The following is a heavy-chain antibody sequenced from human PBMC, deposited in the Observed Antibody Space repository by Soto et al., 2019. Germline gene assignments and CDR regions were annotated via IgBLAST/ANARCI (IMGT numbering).Heavy chain of an antibody. Sequence: EVQLVESGGGLVQPGGSLRLSCAASGFTVSSNYMSWDRQAPGKGLEWVSVIYSGGSTYYAGSVKGRFTISRDNSKNTLYLQMNSLRAEDTAVYYCASTALGYIYGWQPFDYWGQGTLVTVSS. D-gene: IGHD5-18*01. J-gene: IGHJ4*02. CDR3: ASTALGYIYGWQPFDY. CDR2: IYSGGST. V-gene: IGHV3-66*01. CDR1: GFTVSSNY.